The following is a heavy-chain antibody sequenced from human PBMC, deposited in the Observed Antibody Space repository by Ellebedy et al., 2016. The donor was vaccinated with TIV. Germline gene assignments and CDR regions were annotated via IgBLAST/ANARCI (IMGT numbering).Heavy chain of an antibody. Sequence: AASVKVSCKASGYTFATYAMHWVRQAPGQRLEWMGWINAGNGNTKYSQKFEGRVTMTRNTSTSTAYMELSSLRSDDTAVYYCVVGLFHPWGQGTLVSVSS. CDR3: VVGLFHP. CDR1: GYTFATYA. CDR2: INAGNGNT. D-gene: IGHD3/OR15-3a*01. V-gene: IGHV1-3*01. J-gene: IGHJ5*02.